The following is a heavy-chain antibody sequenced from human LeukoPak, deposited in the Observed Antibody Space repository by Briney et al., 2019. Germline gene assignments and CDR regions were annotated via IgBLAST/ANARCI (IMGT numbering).Heavy chain of an antibody. V-gene: IGHV4-59*01. CDR1: GGSMSNYY. Sequence: SETLSLTCIVSGGSMSNYYWSWVRQPPGKGLEWIGCVHYSGSTKYNPSLKSRVTISIDTSKNQFSLEVTSVTAADTAVYFCARGINVGATSFWGQGTLVTVSS. J-gene: IGHJ4*02. CDR2: VHYSGST. CDR3: ARGINVGATSF. D-gene: IGHD1-26*01.